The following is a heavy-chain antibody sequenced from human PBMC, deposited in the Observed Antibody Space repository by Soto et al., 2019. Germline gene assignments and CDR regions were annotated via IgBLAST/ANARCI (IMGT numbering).Heavy chain of an antibody. V-gene: IGHV7-4-1*01. D-gene: IGHD2-2*01. Sequence: ASVKVSCKASGYTFISYAMNWVRQAPGQGLEWMGWINTNTGNPTYAQGFTGRFVFSLDTSVSTAYLQICSLKAEDTAVYYCARGGGNCSSTSCYLWFDPWGQGTLVTVSS. CDR3: ARGGGNCSSTSCYLWFDP. J-gene: IGHJ5*02. CDR1: GYTFISYA. CDR2: INTNTGNP.